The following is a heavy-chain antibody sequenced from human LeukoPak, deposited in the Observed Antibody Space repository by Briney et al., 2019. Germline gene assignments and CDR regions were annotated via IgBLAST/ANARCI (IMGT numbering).Heavy chain of an antibody. CDR3: ARLNYYGSGSYSHDY. D-gene: IGHD3-10*01. V-gene: IGHV5-51*01. CDR1: GYTFTDYW. CDR2: IFPGDSDT. J-gene: IGHJ4*02. Sequence: GESLKISCAASGYTFTDYWIAWVRQVPGIGLEWMGIIFPGDSDTRYSPSFQGQVTISADKSISTAYLQWSSLVASDTAMYYCARLNYYGSGSYSHDYWGQGTLVTVSS.